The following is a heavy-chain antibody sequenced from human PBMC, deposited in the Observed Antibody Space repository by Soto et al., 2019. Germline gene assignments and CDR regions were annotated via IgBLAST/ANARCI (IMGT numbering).Heavy chain of an antibody. CDR1: GFTFSSYA. CDR3: ARVRGAVAGKGNWFDP. D-gene: IGHD6-19*01. CDR2: ISYDGSNK. Sequence: GGSLRLSCAASGFTFSSYAMHWVRQAPGKGLEWVAVISYDGSNKYYADSVKGRFTISRDNSKNTLYLQMNSLRAEDTAVYYCARVRGAVAGKGNWFDPWGQGTLVTVSS. J-gene: IGHJ5*02. V-gene: IGHV3-30-3*01.